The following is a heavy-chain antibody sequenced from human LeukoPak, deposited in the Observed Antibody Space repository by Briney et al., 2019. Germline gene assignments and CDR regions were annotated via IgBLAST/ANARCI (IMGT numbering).Heavy chain of an antibody. CDR2: IRYDGSNK. Sequence: GGSLRLSCAASGFTFSSYGMHWVRRAPGKGLEWVAFIRYDGSNKYYADSVKGRFTISRDNSKNTLYLQMNSLRAEDTAVYYCAKVEYDILTGYQLKGDAFDIWGQGTMVTVSS. V-gene: IGHV3-30*02. CDR1: GFTFSSYG. J-gene: IGHJ3*02. CDR3: AKVEYDILTGYQLKGDAFDI. D-gene: IGHD3-9*01.